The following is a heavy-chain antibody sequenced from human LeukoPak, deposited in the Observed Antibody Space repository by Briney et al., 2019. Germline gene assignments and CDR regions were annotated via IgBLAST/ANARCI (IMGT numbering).Heavy chain of an antibody. CDR3: AREYCSGGSCYTLDAFDI. J-gene: IGHJ3*02. V-gene: IGHV3-21*01. Sequence: GGSLRLSCAASGFTFSSYSMNWVRQAPGKGLEWVSSVSSSGRHMYYADSVKGRFTISRDNAKNSLYLQMNSLRAEDTAVYYCAREYCSGGSCYTLDAFDIWGQGTMVTVSS. CDR2: VSSSGRHM. CDR1: GFTFSSYS. D-gene: IGHD2-15*01.